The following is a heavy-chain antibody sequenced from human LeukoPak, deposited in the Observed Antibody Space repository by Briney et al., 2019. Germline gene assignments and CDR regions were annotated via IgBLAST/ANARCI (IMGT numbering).Heavy chain of an antibody. CDR2: MSYDGSNK. CDR1: GFTFSSYG. V-gene: IGHV3-30*18. J-gene: IGHJ6*02. Sequence: GGSLRLSCAASGFTFSSYGMHWVRQAPGKGLEWVAVMSYDGSNKYYADSVKGRFTISRDNSKNTLYLQMNSLRAEDTAVYYCAKDLYYYDSSGYYRLGYGMDVWGQGTTVTVSS. D-gene: IGHD3-22*01. CDR3: AKDLYYYDSSGYYRLGYGMDV.